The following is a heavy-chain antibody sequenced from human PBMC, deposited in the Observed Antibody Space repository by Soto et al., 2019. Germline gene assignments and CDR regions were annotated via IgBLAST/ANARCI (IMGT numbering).Heavy chain of an antibody. CDR1: GYTLSSYY. CDR3: ARAGITMIRGGAFDI. V-gene: IGHV1-46*03. J-gene: IGHJ3*02. CDR2: INTSGGST. D-gene: IGHD3-22*01. Sequence: ASVKVSCKASGYTLSSYYMHWVRQAPGQGLEWMGIINTSGGSTTYAQKFQGRVTMTRDTSTSTVYMELSSLTSEDTAVYYCARAGITMIRGGAFDIWGQGTMVTVSS.